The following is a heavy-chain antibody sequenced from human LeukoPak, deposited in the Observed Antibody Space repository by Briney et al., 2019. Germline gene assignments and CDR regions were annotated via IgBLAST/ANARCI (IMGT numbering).Heavy chain of an antibody. J-gene: IGHJ4*02. CDR2: IYHSGST. CDR1: GGSISSYY. Sequence: PSETLSLTCTVSGGSISSYYWSWIRQAPGKGLEWIGHIYHSGSTNYNPSLKSRVSISVDTSENQFSLKLSSVTAADTAVYYCARTYPEINDRSSWYLPSYYFDYWGQGTLVTVSS. D-gene: IGHD6-13*01. V-gene: IGHV4-59*01. CDR3: ARTYPEINDRSSWYLPSYYFDY.